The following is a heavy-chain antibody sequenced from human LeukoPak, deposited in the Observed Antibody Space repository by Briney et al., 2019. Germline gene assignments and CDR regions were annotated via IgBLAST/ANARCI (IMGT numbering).Heavy chain of an antibody. J-gene: IGHJ6*03. D-gene: IGHD6-6*01. Sequence: GGSLRLSCAASGFTVSSNYMSWVRQAPGKGLEWVSVIYSGGSTYYADSVKGRFTISRDNSKNTQYLQMNSLRAEDTAVYYCARARGSSSSIFYYYYYMDVWGKGTTVTVSS. CDR1: GFTVSSNY. CDR3: ARARGSSSSIFYYYYYMDV. CDR2: IYSGGST. V-gene: IGHV3-66*02.